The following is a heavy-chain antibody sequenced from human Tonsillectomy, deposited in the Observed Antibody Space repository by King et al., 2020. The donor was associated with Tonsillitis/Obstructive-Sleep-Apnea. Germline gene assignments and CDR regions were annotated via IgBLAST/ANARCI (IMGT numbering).Heavy chain of an antibody. CDR3: AKDLKHCRSTFCSPDNFHY. J-gene: IGHJ4*02. Sequence: QVQLVESGGGVVQPGRSLRLSCAASGFTFSNYGMHWVRQAPGKGLEWVAGIGYDGSKKHYADSVKGRFTISRDNSNNTLYLQMNSLRAEDTAVFYCAKDLKHCRSTFCSPDNFHYWGQGTLVTVSS. V-gene: IGHV3-30*18. CDR1: GFTFSNYG. D-gene: IGHD2-2*01. CDR2: IGYDGSKK.